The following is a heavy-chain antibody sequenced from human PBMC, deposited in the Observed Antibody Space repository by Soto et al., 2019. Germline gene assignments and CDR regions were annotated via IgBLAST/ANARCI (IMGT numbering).Heavy chain of an antibody. V-gene: IGHV1-69*06. J-gene: IGHJ4*02. CDR2: IIPIFGTA. CDR1: GGTFSSYA. D-gene: IGHD6-6*01. Sequence: QVQLVQSGAEVKKPGSSVKVSCKASGGTFSSYAISWVRQAPGQGLEWMGGIIPIFGTANYAQKFQGRVTLTADKSTSTAYMELISLTSEDTAVYYCARLSIAARDFDYWGQGTLVTVSS. CDR3: ARLSIAARDFDY.